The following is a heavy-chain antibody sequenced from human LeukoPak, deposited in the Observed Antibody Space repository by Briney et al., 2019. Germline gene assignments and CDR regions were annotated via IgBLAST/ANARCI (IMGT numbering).Heavy chain of an antibody. V-gene: IGHV1-46*01. D-gene: IGHD5-12*01. CDR1: GYTFTSYY. CDR3: ARDHVDIVATKTLDY. Sequence: ASVKVSCKASGYTFTSYYMHWARQAPGQGPEWMGIINPSGGSTSYAQKFQGRVTMTRDTSTSTVYMELSSLRSEDTTVYYCARDHVDIVATKTLDYWGQGTLVTVSS. CDR2: INPSGGST. J-gene: IGHJ4*02.